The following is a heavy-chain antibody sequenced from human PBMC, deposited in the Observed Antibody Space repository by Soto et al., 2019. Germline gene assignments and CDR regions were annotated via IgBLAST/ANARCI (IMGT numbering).Heavy chain of an antibody. CDR3: FPDPTVTDDAFDI. CDR2: INSDGSST. Sequence: GGSLRLSCAASGFTFSSYWMHWVRQAPGKGLVWVSRINSDGSSTSYADSVKGRFTISRDNAKNTLYLQMNSLRAEDTAVYYCFPDPTVTDDAFDIWGQGTMVTVSS. D-gene: IGHD4-17*01. V-gene: IGHV3-74*01. CDR1: GFTFSSYW. J-gene: IGHJ3*02.